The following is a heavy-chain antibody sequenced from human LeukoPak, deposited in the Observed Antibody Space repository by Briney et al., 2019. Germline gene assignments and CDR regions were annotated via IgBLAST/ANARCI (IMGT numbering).Heavy chain of an antibody. Sequence: GGSLRLSCAASGFTFSTYSMSWVRHAPGKGPEWLSYISTSSITKYYADSVKGRFTISRDDAKNSLSLQMNSLRADDTAVYYCAKEMGFCSGGSCYRWFDSWGRGTLVTVSS. CDR2: ISTSSITK. D-gene: IGHD2-15*01. V-gene: IGHV3-48*01. CDR1: GFTFSTYS. CDR3: AKEMGFCSGGSCYRWFDS. J-gene: IGHJ5*01.